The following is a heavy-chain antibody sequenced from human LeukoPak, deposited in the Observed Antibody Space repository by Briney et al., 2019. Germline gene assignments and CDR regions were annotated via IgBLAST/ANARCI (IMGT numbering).Heavy chain of an antibody. CDR2: TIPIFGTA. D-gene: IGHD6-13*01. Sequence: SVKVSCKASGGTFSSYAISWVRQAPGQGLEWMGGTIPIFGTANYAQKYQGRVTITADESTSTAYMELSSLRSEDTAVYYCARASGIAAAASHWGQGTLVTVSS. CDR1: GGTFSSYA. CDR3: ARASGIAAAASH. J-gene: IGHJ4*02. V-gene: IGHV1-69*13.